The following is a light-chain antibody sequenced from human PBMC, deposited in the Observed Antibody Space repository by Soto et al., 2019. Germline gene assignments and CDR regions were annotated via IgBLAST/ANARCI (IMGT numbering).Light chain of an antibody. J-gene: IGLJ3*02. CDR2: EVS. CDR3: SSSTSTTTV. Sequence: QSVLTQPASVSGSPGQSITISCTGTSSDVGGYNFVSWYQQHPGKAPKLMIYEVSNRPSGVSNRFSGSKSGNTASLNISGLQAEDEADYYCSSSTSTTTVFGGGTKVTVL. CDR1: SSDVGGYNF. V-gene: IGLV2-14*01.